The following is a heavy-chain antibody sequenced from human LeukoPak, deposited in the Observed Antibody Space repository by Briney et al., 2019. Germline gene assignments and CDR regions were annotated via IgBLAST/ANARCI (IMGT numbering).Heavy chain of an antibody. D-gene: IGHD2-15*01. CDR2: IYHSGST. CDR3: AAQDRIPLWPKPSA. V-gene: IGHV4-30-2*01. CDR1: GVSISGDGYS. J-gene: IGHJ4*02. Sequence: SETLSLTCAVSGVSISGDGYSWSWLPQPPGKGLEWVGSIYHSGSTYHNPSLKSRVTISLDRSKNQFSLKLASVPAADTALYYCAAQDRIPLWPKPSAWGEGTLVTVSS.